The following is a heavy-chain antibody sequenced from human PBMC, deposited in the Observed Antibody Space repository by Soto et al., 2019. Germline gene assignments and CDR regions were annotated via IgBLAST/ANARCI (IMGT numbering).Heavy chain of an antibody. D-gene: IGHD5-12*01. Sequence: GGSLRLSCAASGFTFSSYAMSWVRQAPGKGLEWVSAISGSGGSTYYADSVKGRFTISRDNSKNTLYLQMNSLRAEYTAVYYCAKSGEWLLWGSYYFAVWGQGTLVTVSS. J-gene: IGHJ4*02. CDR2: ISGSGGST. CDR1: GFTFSSYA. V-gene: IGHV3-23*01. CDR3: AKSGEWLLWGSYYFAV.